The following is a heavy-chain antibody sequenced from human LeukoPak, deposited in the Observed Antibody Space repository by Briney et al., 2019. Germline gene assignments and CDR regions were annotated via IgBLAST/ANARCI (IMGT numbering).Heavy chain of an antibody. CDR1: GGTFSSYA. J-gene: IGHJ6*02. D-gene: IGHD7-27*01. CDR2: IIPIFGTA. CDR3: AREAPWDYYYGMDV. Sequence: SVKVSCKASGGTFSSYAISWVRQAPGQGLEWMGGIIPIFGTANYAQKFQGRVTITADESTSTAYMELSSLRSEDTAVYYGAREAPWDYYYGMDVWGQGTTVTVSS. V-gene: IGHV1-69*13.